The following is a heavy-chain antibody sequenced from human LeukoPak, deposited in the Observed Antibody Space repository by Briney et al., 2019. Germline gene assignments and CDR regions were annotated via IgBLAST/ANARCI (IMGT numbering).Heavy chain of an antibody. CDR1: GGSISSGSYY. Sequence: SETLSLTCTVSGGSISSGSYYWSWIRQPAGKGLEWIGRIYTSGSTNYNPFLKSRVTISVDMSKNQFSLKLSSVTAADTAVYYCARDHPWFGELFRRFDYYYYMDVWGKGTTVTISS. V-gene: IGHV4-61*02. CDR2: IYTSGST. J-gene: IGHJ6*03. D-gene: IGHD3-10*01. CDR3: ARDHPWFGELFRRFDYYYYMDV.